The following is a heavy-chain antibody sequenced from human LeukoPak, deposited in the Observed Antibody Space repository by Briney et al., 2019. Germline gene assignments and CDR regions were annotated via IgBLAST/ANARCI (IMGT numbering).Heavy chain of an antibody. J-gene: IGHJ5*02. Sequence: GASVKVSCKASGYTFTGYYMHWVRQAPGQGLEWMGWINPNSGGTNYAQKFQGRVTMTRDTSISTAYMELSSLRSEDTAVYYCARGSEYSSSAGRGADWFDPWGQGTLVTVSS. V-gene: IGHV1-2*02. CDR1: GYTFTGYY. CDR2: INPNSGGT. CDR3: ARGSEYSSSAGRGADWFDP. D-gene: IGHD6-6*01.